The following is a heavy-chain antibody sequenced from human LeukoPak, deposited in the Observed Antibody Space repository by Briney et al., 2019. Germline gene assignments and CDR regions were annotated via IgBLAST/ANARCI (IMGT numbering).Heavy chain of an antibody. V-gene: IGHV3-48*03. CDR3: ARAAYSSTWYSRYFDL. CDR2: ISSSGSTI. J-gene: IGHJ2*01. CDR1: RVTFSSYE. D-gene: IGHD6-13*01. Sequence: GGSLRLSCAASRVTFSSYEMNWVRQAPGKGLEWVSYISSSGSTIYYADSVKGRFTISRDNAKNSLYLQMNSLRAGDTAVYYCARAAYSSTWYSRYFDLWGRGTLVTVSS.